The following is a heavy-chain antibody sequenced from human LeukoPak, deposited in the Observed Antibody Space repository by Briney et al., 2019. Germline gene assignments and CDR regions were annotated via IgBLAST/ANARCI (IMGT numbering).Heavy chain of an antibody. V-gene: IGHV3-21*01. CDR1: GFTFSSYS. Sequence: PGGSLRLSCAASGFTFSSYSMNWVRQAPGKGLEWVSSISSGSSYIYYADSVKGRFTISRDNAKNSLYLQMNSLRDEDTAVYYCARDQTLYSSSWYFLADAFDIWGQGTMVTVSS. CDR2: ISSGSSYI. CDR3: ARDQTLYSSSWYFLADAFDI. D-gene: IGHD6-13*01. J-gene: IGHJ3*02.